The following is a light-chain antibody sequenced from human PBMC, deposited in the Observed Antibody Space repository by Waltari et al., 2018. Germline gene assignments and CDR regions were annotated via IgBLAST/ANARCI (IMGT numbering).Light chain of an antibody. J-gene: IGKJ3*01. V-gene: IGKV3-11*01. CDR3: QHRSNWPPFT. CDR2: DAS. Sequence: EIVLTQSPATLSLSPGERATLSCRASQGVGRHLAWYQQKPGQTPRLLIYDASSRATGSPARFSGSGSGTDVTLTINSLEPEDFAVYYCQHRSNWPPFTFGPGTKVDIK. CDR1: QGVGRH.